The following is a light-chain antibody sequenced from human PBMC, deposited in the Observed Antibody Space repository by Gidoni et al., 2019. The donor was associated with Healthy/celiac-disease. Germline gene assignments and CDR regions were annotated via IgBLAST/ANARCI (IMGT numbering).Light chain of an antibody. J-gene: IGLJ3*02. CDR2: NTR. V-gene: IGLV7-43*01. CDR3: LLYYGGAWV. Sequence: QTVVTQEPSLTVSPGGTVPLTCTSSTGAVTSGYYPNWFQQKPGQAPRALIYNTRNKHSWTPARFSGSLLGGKAALTLSGVQPEDEAEYYCLLYYGGAWVFGGGTKLTVL. CDR1: TGAVTSGYY.